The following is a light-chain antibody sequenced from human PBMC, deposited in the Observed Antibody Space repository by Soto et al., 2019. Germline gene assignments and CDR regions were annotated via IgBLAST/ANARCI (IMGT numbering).Light chain of an antibody. CDR3: CSFVRTNGLL. CDR1: SSDVGSYDL. J-gene: IGLJ2*01. Sequence: QSALTQPASVSGSPGKSITISCTGPSSDVGSYDLVSWYQHHSGKAPKIIIYEVNKRPSGISDRFSGSKSGNTASLTISGLQAEDEADYFCCSFVRTNGLLFGGGTKLTVL. V-gene: IGLV2-23*02. CDR2: EVN.